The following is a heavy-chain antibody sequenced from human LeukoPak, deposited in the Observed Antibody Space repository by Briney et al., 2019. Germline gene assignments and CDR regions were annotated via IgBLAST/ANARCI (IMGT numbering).Heavy chain of an antibody. J-gene: IGHJ5*02. D-gene: IGHD6-19*01. CDR3: ARDNSEQWLVEGFDP. Sequence: SQTLSLTCAIPGDSVSSNSAAWNWIRQSPSRGLEWQGRTYYRAKWYNDNAVSVKSRITSNPDTSKNQFSLQLKSVTPEDTAVYYCARDNSEQWLVEGFDPWGQGTLVTVSS. CDR1: GDSVSSNSAA. CDR2: TYYRAKWYN. V-gene: IGHV6-1*01.